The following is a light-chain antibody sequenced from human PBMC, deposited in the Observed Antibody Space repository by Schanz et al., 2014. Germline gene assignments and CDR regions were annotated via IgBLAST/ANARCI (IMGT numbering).Light chain of an antibody. CDR2: QDN. CDR3: QAWDTIFVV. Sequence: SYELTQTPSVSVSPGQTATITCSGDKLGSKYTCWYQQKPGQSLVLVIYQDNKRPSGIPERFSGSNSGNTATLTISGTQAMDEADYYCQAWDTIFVVFGGGTKLTVL. CDR1: KLGSKY. V-gene: IGLV3-1*01. J-gene: IGLJ2*01.